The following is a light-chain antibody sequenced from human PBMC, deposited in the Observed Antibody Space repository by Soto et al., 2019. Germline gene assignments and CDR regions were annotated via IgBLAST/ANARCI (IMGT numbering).Light chain of an antibody. J-gene: IGKJ1*01. CDR1: KDIGTY. Sequence: AIRMTHSPSSLSASTVDKVTIPWRASKDIGTYLDWYQQKQGKVTKLLIYAASSLQSGVPSRFSGSGSGTDFTLIISWLQSEDFATYYCQHYYNYPRTFGQGTKV. V-gene: IGKV1-8*01. CDR3: QHYYNYPRT. CDR2: AAS.